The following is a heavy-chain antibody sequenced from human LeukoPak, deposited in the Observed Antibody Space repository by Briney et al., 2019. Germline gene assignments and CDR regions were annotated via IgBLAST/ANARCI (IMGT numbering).Heavy chain of an antibody. D-gene: IGHD2-2*03. Sequence: GGSLRLSCAASGFTFNTYWMHWVRQAPGKGLGWVARVNREGTTTAYADSVKGRFIISRDNSKNTLYLQMNNLRAEDTAVYYCARDSDWILFDYWGQGTPVTVSS. CDR1: GFTFNTYW. V-gene: IGHV3-74*03. CDR3: ARDSDWILFDY. J-gene: IGHJ4*02. CDR2: VNREGTTT.